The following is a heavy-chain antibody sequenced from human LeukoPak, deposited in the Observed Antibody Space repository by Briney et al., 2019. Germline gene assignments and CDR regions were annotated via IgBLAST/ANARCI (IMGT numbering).Heavy chain of an antibody. J-gene: IGHJ4*02. V-gene: IGHV3-66*01. Sequence: TGGSLRLSCAASGFTVSSNYMSWVRQAPGKGLEWVSVIYSGGSTYYADSVRARFTISRDNSKNTLYLQMNSLRGEDTAVYYCARVWSLNYYDTSGRDFWGQGTLVTVSS. CDR3: ARVWSLNYYDTSGRDF. CDR1: GFTVSSNY. CDR2: IYSGGST. D-gene: IGHD3-22*01.